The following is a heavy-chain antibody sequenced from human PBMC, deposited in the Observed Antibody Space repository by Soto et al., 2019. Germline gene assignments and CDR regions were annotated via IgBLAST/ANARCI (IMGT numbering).Heavy chain of an antibody. V-gene: IGHV3-23*01. J-gene: IGHJ4*02. CDR2: ISGSGGST. CDR1: GFNFSSYA. Sequence: GGSLRLSCAASGFNFSSYAMSWVRQAPGKGLEWVSAISGSGGSTYYADSVKGRFTISRDNSKNTLYLQMNSLRAEDTAVYYCAKDLPLIVVVIAYFDYWGQGTLVTVSS. CDR3: AKDLPLIVVVIAYFDY. D-gene: IGHD2-21*01.